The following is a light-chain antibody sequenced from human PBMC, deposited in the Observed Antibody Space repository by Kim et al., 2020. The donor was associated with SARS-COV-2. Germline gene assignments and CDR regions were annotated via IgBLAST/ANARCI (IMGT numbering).Light chain of an antibody. CDR3: CSYVV. CDR1: SSDVVSYNL. J-gene: IGLJ2*01. Sequence: VPGSPGQSITISCTGTSSDVVSYNLVSWYQQHPGKAPKLMIYEVSKRPSGVSNRFSGSKSGNTASLTISGLQAEDEADYYCCSYVVFGGGTQLTVL. CDR2: EVS. V-gene: IGLV2-23*02.